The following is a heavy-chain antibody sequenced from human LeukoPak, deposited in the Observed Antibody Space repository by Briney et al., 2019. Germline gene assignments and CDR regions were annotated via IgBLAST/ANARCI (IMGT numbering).Heavy chain of an antibody. Sequence: SGGSLRLSCAASRFIFSDAWMTWVRQAPGKGLEWVAYISSSRATAYYADSVRGRFTISSDDAKTSVFLQMKSLSAEDTAVYYRANAPLASRRSFFDTWGQGVPVVVSA. CDR2: ISSSRATA. V-gene: IGHV3-11*01. J-gene: IGHJ4*02. D-gene: IGHD6-6*01. CDR3: ANAPLASRRSFFDT. CDR1: RFIFSDAW.